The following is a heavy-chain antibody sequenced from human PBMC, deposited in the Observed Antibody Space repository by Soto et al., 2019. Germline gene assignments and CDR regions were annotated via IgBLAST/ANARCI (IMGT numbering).Heavy chain of an antibody. D-gene: IGHD2-21*01. V-gene: IGHV1-69*06. CDR2: IIPIVPTT. Sequence: QVHLVQSGPEVKRPGSSVKVSCKASGDTFGRNAIHWVRQAPGQGLEWMGGIIPIVPTTNYAQKFKGILTIYADTSTGTAYMEMTSLTSEDTAVYYCTKDGDSANYGYWGQGTLVSVSS. J-gene: IGHJ4*02. CDR1: GDTFGRNA. CDR3: TKDGDSANYGY.